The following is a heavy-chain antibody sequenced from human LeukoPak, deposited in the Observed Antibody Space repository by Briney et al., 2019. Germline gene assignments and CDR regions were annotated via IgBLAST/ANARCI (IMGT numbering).Heavy chain of an antibody. CDR1: GFTFSSYA. CDR3: AREAGLGYCSSTSCYGVGYYGMDV. J-gene: IGHJ6*02. V-gene: IGHV3-30-3*01. D-gene: IGHD2-2*01. Sequence: SGGSLRLSCAASGFTFSSYAMPWVRQAPGKGLEWVAVISYDGSNKYYADSVKGRFTISRDNSKNTLYLQMNSLRAEDTAVYYCAREAGLGYCSSTSCYGVGYYGMDVWGQGTTVTVSS. CDR2: ISYDGSNK.